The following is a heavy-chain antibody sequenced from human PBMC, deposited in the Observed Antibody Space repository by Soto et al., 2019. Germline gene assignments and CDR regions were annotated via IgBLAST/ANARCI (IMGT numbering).Heavy chain of an antibody. V-gene: IGHV3-23*01. D-gene: IGHD5-12*01. CDR1: GFTFSSYA. J-gene: IGHJ4*02. CDR3: AKVGDGYNYFDY. CDR2: ISGSGGST. Sequence: PGGSLRLSCAASGFTFSSYAMSWVRQAPGKGLEWVSAISGSGGSTYYADSVKGRFTISRGNSKNTLYLQMNSLRAEDTAVYYCAKVGDGYNYFDYWGQGNLVTVSS.